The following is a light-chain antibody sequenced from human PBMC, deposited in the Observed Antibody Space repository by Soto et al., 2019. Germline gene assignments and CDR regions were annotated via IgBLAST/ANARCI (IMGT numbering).Light chain of an antibody. Sequence: EIVLTQSPATLSLSPGERATLSCRTSQSVSSDLAWYQQKPGQAPRVLIYDAFNRATGIPARFSGSGSGTDFTLTISSLEPEDFAVYYCQQRTNWPPYTFGQGTRLEIK. CDR3: QQRTNWPPYT. CDR1: QSVSSD. CDR2: DAF. J-gene: IGKJ2*01. V-gene: IGKV3-11*01.